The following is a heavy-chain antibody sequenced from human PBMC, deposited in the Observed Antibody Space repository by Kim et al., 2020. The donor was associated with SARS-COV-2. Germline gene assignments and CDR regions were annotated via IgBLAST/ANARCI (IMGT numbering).Heavy chain of an antibody. V-gene: IGHV4-61*01. CDR3: ARDRLAAAGQNLDY. CDR2: IYYSGST. CDR1: GGSVSSGSYY. Sequence: SETLSLTCTVSGGSVSSGSYYWSWIRQPPGKGLEWIGDIYYSGSTNYNPALKSRVAISVDTSKNQFSLKLSSVTAADTAVYYCARDRLAAAGQNLDYWG. D-gene: IGHD6-13*01. J-gene: IGHJ4*01.